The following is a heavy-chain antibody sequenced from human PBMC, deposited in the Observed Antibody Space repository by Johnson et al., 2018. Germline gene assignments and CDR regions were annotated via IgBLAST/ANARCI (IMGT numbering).Heavy chain of an antibody. D-gene: IGHD4-17*01. CDR3: ARTTRGAFDI. J-gene: IGHJ3*02. V-gene: IGHV3-30*03. Sequence: QVQLVQSGGGVVQPGRSLRLSCAAYGFTFSSYGMHWVRQAPGKGLECVAGISYDGSKKYYADSVKGRFTISRDNSKNTLYLQMSSLRAEDTAVYFCARTTRGAFDIWGQGTMVTVSS. CDR2: ISYDGSKK. CDR1: GFTFSSYG.